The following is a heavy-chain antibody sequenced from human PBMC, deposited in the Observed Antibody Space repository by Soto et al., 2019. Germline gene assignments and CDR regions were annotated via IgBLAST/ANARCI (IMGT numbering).Heavy chain of an antibody. J-gene: IGHJ4*02. D-gene: IGHD3-16*02. V-gene: IGHV4-34*01. CDR2: SSHSGST. CDR3: ARAYDYVGGTYRLDY. Sequence: SETLSLTCAVYGGSFSGYYWSWIRQPPGKGLEWIGESSHSGSTKYNPSLKSRVTISVDTSKNQFSLKLSSVTAADTAVYYCARAYDYVGGTYRLDYWGQGTLVTVSS. CDR1: GGSFSGYY.